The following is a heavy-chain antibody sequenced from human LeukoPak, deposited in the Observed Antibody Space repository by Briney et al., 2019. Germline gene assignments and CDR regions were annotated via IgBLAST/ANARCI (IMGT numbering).Heavy chain of an antibody. J-gene: IGHJ5*02. Sequence: SETLSLTCSVSGVSISSSNSYWGWIRQPPGKGLEWIGSIYHTGNTYYNASLKSRVTISIDTSKNQFFLKLSSVTAADTAVYYCARLLPPYSSSVVNWFDPWGQGTLVTVSS. CDR3: ARLLPPYSSSVVNWFDP. V-gene: IGHV4-39*07. CDR1: GVSISSSNSY. CDR2: IYHTGNT. D-gene: IGHD6-13*01.